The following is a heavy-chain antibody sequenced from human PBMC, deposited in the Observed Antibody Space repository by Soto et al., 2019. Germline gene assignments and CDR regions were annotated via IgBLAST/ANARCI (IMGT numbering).Heavy chain of an antibody. CDR3: ARHKDHCSGGSCYLANWFDP. CDR2: IDPSDSYT. V-gene: IGHV5-10-1*01. J-gene: IGHJ5*02. D-gene: IGHD2-15*01. CDR1: GYSFTSYW. Sequence: ETLSLTCAVSGYSFTSYWISWVRQMPGKGLEWMGRIDPSDSYTNYSPSFQGHVTISADKSISTAYLQWSSLKASDTAMYYCARHKDHCSGGSCYLANWFDPWGQGTLVTVSS.